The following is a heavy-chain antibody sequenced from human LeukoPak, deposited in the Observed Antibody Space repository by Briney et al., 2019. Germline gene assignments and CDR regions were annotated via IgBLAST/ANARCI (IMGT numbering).Heavy chain of an antibody. CDR2: FDPEDGET. J-gene: IGHJ4*02. Sequence: ASVKVSCKVSGYTLTELSMHWVRRAPGKGLEWMGGFDPEDGETIYAQKFQGRVTMTEDTSTDTAYMELSSLRSEDTAVYYCATSGDYGEVFDYWGQGTLVTVSS. V-gene: IGHV1-24*01. CDR3: ATSGDYGEVFDY. D-gene: IGHD4-17*01. CDR1: GYTLTELS.